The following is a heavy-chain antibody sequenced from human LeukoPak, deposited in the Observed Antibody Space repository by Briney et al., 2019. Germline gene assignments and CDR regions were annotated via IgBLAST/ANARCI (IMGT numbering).Heavy chain of an antibody. V-gene: IGHV3-74*01. CDR2: IKSDGRT. J-gene: IGHJ1*01. CDR3: ARAPSEIGGYYPEYFRH. Sequence: GGSLRLSCAAAGFTFSNYWMHWVRQAPGKGLVWVSRIKSDGRTNYADSVKGRFTISRDNAKNTVSLQMNSLRAEDTGVYYCARAPSEIGGYYPEYFRHWGKGTLVTVSS. CDR1: GFTFSNYW. D-gene: IGHD3-22*01.